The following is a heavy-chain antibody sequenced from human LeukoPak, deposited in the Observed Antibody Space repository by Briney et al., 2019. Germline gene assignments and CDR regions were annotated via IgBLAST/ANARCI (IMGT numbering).Heavy chain of an antibody. J-gene: IGHJ4*02. Sequence: PGGSLRLSCSASGFTFSRSAMNWVPQAPGKGLEYVSAITSNGGSTYYADSVKGRFTISRDNSKNTLYLQMSSLRAEDTAVYYCVKGRCSVSSCYGGEYWGQGTLVTVSS. CDR3: VKGRCSVSSCYGGEY. CDR2: ITSNGGST. D-gene: IGHD2-2*01. CDR1: GFTFSRSA. V-gene: IGHV3-64D*06.